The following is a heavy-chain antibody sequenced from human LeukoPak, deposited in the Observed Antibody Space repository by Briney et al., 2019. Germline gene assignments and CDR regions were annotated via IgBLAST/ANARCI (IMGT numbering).Heavy chain of an antibody. V-gene: IGHV4-59*08. CDR2: IYYTGST. J-gene: IGHJ4*02. CDR1: DDSISTYY. CDR3: ATIGGSDY. D-gene: IGHD3-10*01. Sequence: PSETLSLTCTVSDDSISTYYWSWIRQPPGKGLEWIGYIYYTGSTNYNPSLKSRVTISVDTSKNQFSLKLSSVTAADTAVYYCATIGGSDYWGQGTLVTVSS.